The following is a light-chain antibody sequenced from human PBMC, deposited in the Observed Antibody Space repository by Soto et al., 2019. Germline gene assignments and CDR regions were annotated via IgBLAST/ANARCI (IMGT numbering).Light chain of an antibody. V-gene: IGLV2-14*01. CDR3: GSYTSTYTPFV. J-gene: IGLJ1*01. CDR2: EVS. CDR1: STDVGGYNY. Sequence: QSALAQPSSVSGSSGQSITISCTGTSTDVGGYNYVSWYQHHPGKGPKLIIYEVSNRPSGVSDRFSGSKSGNKASLIISNLEAEDESDYYCGSYTSTYTPFVFGTGTKVTVL.